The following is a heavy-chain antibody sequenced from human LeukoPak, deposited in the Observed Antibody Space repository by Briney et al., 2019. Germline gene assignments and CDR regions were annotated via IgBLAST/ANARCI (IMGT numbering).Heavy chain of an antibody. Sequence: SETLSLTCAVYGGSFSGYYWSWIRQPPGKGLEWIGEINHSGSTSYNPSLKSRVTISVDTSKNQFSLKLSSVTAADTAVYYCARVGGYSYGYRGTFDYWGQGTLVTVSS. V-gene: IGHV4-34*01. CDR1: GGSFSGYY. J-gene: IGHJ4*02. CDR2: INHSGST. CDR3: ARVGGYSYGYRGTFDY. D-gene: IGHD5-18*01.